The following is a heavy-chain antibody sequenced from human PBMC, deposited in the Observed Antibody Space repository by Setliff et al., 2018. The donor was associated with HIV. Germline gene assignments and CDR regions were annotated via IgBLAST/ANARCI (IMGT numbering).Heavy chain of an antibody. CDR2: VYYSGST. CDR1: GGSISSYY. CDR3: AREDYYDQKGAFDI. J-gene: IGHJ3*02. Sequence: SETLSLTCTVSGGSISSYYWSWIRQPPGKGLEWIGYVYYSGSTNYNPSLKSRLTISVDTSKNQFSLKLSSVTAADTAVYYCAREDYYDQKGAFDIWGQGIMVTVSS. D-gene: IGHD3-22*01. V-gene: IGHV4-59*01.